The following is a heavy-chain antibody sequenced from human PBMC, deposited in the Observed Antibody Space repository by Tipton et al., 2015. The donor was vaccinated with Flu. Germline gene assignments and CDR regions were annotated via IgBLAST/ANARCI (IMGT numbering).Heavy chain of an antibody. CDR2: KGSREFT. CDR1: GDSVTTYS. V-gene: IGHV4-4*07. J-gene: IGHJ3*01. CDR3: VRDVPWDEDLEAFDL. Sequence: TLSLTCNVSGDSVTTYSCNRNRQSRGKGLEWMRRKGSREFTNNNPPPESRLAMSVDASKNQFLLRLTSVTAADTAVDYCVRDVPWDEDLEAFDLWGQGTMVTVSS. D-gene: IGHD1-1*01.